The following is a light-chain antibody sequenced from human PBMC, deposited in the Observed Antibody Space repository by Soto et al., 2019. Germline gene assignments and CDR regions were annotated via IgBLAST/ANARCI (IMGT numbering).Light chain of an antibody. Sequence: DTVMTQSPLSLSVPLGQSASISCRSSQSLLYSDGDTYLNWYHQRPGQSPRRLIHKVSQRDSGVPDRISGSGSGTDFTLDISRVEAEDVGVYYCLKATNWPWTFGQGTKVDI. CDR1: QSLLYSDGDTY. J-gene: IGKJ1*01. CDR3: LKATNWPWT. CDR2: KVS. V-gene: IGKV2-30*01.